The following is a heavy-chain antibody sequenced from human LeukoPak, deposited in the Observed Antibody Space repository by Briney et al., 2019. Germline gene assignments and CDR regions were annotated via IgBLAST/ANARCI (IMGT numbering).Heavy chain of an antibody. Sequence: GGSLRLSCEASGFTFSTYWIHWVRQAPGKGLVWVSRISSDGTNATYADSVKGRFTISRDNAKNSLYLQMNSLRAEDTAVYYCARRYGGYGDFWGQGTLVTVSS. CDR1: GFTFSTYW. CDR3: ARRYGGYGDF. CDR2: ISSDGTNA. J-gene: IGHJ4*02. D-gene: IGHD4-17*01. V-gene: IGHV3-74*03.